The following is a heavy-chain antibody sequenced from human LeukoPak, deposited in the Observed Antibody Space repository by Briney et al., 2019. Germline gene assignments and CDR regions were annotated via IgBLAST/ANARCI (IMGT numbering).Heavy chain of an antibody. CDR3: ARSAWPTYNFDH. V-gene: IGHV4-30-2*01. D-gene: IGHD5-24*01. Sequence: SETLSLTCAVSGGSISSGGYSWSWIRQPPGKGLEWIGYIYHSGSTYYNPSLKSRVTISVDRSKNQFSLKLSSVTAADTAIYYCARSAWPTYNFDHWGQGTLVTVSS. J-gene: IGHJ4*02. CDR2: IYHSGST. CDR1: GGSISSGGYS.